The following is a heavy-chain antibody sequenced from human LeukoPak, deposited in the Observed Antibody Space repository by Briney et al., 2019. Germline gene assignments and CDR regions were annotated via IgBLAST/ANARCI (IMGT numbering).Heavy chain of an antibody. D-gene: IGHD3-3*01. V-gene: IGHV4-34*01. CDR3: ARGTVLRFLEWLPLFDY. Sequence: PSETLSLTCAVYGGSFSGYYWSWIRQPPGKGLEWIGEINHSGSTNYNPSLKSRVTISVDTSKNQFSLKLSSVTAADTAVYYCARGTVLRFLEWLPLFDYWGQGTLVTVSS. J-gene: IGHJ4*02. CDR2: INHSGST. CDR1: GGSFSGYY.